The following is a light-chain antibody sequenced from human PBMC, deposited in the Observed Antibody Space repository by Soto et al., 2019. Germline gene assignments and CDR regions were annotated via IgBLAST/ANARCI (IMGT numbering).Light chain of an antibody. CDR3: QQYNSFPWT. Sequence: EIVLTQSPDTLSLSPGEGATLSCRASQSVGSYLAWYQQKPGQAPRLLIYASSNRATGIPARFSGSGSGIDFTLTISSLEPEDFAVYYCQQYNSFPWTFGQGTEVEIK. V-gene: IGKV3-11*01. CDR1: QSVGSY. J-gene: IGKJ1*01. CDR2: ASS.